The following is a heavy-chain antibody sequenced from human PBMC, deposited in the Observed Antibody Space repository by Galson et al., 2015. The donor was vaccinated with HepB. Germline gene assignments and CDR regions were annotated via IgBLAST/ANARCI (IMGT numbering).Heavy chain of an antibody. J-gene: IGHJ3*02. CDR1: GGSISSGGYS. V-gene: IGHV4-30-4*07. CDR2: IYYSGST. D-gene: IGHD3-10*01. CDR3: ARAYYVSGSYTAFEI. Sequence: TLSLTCAVSGGSISSGGYSWSWIRQPPGKGLEWIGYIYYSGSTYYNPSLKSRVTISVDTSKNQFSLKLSSVTAADTAVYYCARAYYVSGSYTAFEIWGQGTMVTVSS.